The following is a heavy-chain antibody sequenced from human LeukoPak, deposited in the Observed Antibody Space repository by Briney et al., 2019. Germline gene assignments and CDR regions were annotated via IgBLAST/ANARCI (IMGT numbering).Heavy chain of an antibody. V-gene: IGHV1-18*01. CDR2: ISAYNGNT. J-gene: IGHJ4*02. Sequence: ALVKVSCKASGYTFTSYGISWVRQAPGQGLEWMGWISAYNGNTNYAQKLQGRVTMTTDTSTSTAYMELRSLRSDDTAVYYCARDYYDSSGPPCGYWGQGTLLTVSS. D-gene: IGHD3-22*01. CDR1: GYTFTSYG. CDR3: ARDYYDSSGPPCGY.